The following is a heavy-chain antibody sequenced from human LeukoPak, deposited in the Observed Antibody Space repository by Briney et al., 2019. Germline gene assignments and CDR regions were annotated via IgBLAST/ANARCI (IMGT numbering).Heavy chain of an antibody. CDR2: INTNTGNP. V-gene: IGHV7-4-1*02. D-gene: IGHD1-14*01. CDR3: AREGPGYYFDY. CDR1: GYTFTSYA. Sequence: ASVKVSCKASGYTFTSYAMNWVRQAPGQGLEWMGWINTNTGNPTFAQGFTGRFVFSLDTSVSTAYLRISSLKAEDTAVYYCAREGPGYYFDYWGQGTLVTVSS. J-gene: IGHJ4*02.